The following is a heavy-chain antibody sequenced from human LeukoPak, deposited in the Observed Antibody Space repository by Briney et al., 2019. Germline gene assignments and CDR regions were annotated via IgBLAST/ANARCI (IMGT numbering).Heavy chain of an antibody. CDR1: GFTFSNFA. D-gene: IGHD3-22*01. CDR2: ISGNGGST. Sequence: PGGSLRLSCAASGFTFSNFAMSWVRQAPGKGLEWVSAISGNGGSTYYVDSVKGRFTISRDSSENTLYLQMNSLRAEDTAVYYCAKNGDTSGYYRGYFDYWGQGTLVTVSS. J-gene: IGHJ4*02. V-gene: IGHV3-23*01. CDR3: AKNGDTSGYYRGYFDY.